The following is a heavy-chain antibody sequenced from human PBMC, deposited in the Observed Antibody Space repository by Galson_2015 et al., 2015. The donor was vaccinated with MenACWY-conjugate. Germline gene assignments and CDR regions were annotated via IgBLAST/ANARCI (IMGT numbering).Heavy chain of an antibody. V-gene: IGHV3-74*01. Sequence: SMSISCAASGFTLGSYWMHWVRQVPGEGLVWVSRDNPDGSGITCAVFEEGRFSFSRDNAQKTLYLQMNSLRAEDTAVYYCTRVKWQQLTADSWGQGTLVTVSS. CDR1: GFTLGSYW. CDR2: DNPDGSGI. D-gene: IGHD6-13*01. CDR3: TRVKWQQLTADS. J-gene: IGHJ4*02.